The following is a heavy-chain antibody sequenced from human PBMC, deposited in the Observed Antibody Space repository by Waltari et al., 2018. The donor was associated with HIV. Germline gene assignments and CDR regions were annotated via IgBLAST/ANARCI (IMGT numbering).Heavy chain of an antibody. Sequence: QVLLQQWGAGLVKPSETLSPTCAVYGASFSDRYWSWICQSPAKGLEWIGEVNERGSANYNPSLKSRVVLAVDSSKSQFSMKMTAMTAAETGKYFCARNLQKTAFASGDWAWQEIYSGFLFDNWSQGTGVRVSS. D-gene: IGHD5-12*01. J-gene: IGHJ4*02. V-gene: IGHV4-34*01. CDR3: ARNLQKTAFASGDWAWQEIYSGFLFDN. CDR2: VNERGSA. CDR1: GASFSDRY.